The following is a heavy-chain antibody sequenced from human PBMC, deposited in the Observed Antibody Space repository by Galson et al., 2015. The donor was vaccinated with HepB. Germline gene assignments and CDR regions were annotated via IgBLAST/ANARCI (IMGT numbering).Heavy chain of an antibody. CDR3: AKDKEDIVVVPPGGMDV. CDR2: ISYDGSNK. Sequence: SLRLSCAASGFTFSSYGMHWVRQAPGKGLEWVAVISYDGSNKYYADSVKGRFTISRDNSKNTLYLQMNSLRAEDTAVYYCAKDKEDIVVVPPGGMDVWGKGTTVTVSS. V-gene: IGHV3-30*18. CDR1: GFTFSSYG. J-gene: IGHJ6*04. D-gene: IGHD2-2*01.